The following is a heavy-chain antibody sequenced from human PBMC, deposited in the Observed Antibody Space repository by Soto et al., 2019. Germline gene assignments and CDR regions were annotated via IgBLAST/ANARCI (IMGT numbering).Heavy chain of an antibody. D-gene: IGHD5-12*01. CDR2: ITAYNGNT. CDR3: TRDIVAPGSFLYFDY. J-gene: IGHJ4*01. CDR1: GYTFTSYG. Sequence: ASVKVSCKASGYTFTSYGISWVRQAPGQGLEWMGWITAYNGNTDYAQKFQGRVTLTTDTSTSTAYMELRSLRAEDTAVYYCTRDIVAPGSFLYFDYWGHGTLVTVSS. V-gene: IGHV1-18*01.